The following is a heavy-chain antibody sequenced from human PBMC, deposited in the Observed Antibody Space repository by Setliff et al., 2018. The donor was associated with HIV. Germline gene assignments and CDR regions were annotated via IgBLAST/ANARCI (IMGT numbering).Heavy chain of an antibody. V-gene: IGHV5-51*01. D-gene: IGHD6-13*01. Sequence: GASLTLSSKGSGYSFTSYWIGWVRRMPGKGLEWMGIINPYDSDTRCSPSFQGQVTITADKSISTANLQWSSLKASDTAMYYCARGSSSWNNDGFDIWGQGTMVTVSS. J-gene: IGHJ3*02. CDR3: ARGSSSWNNDGFDI. CDR1: GYSFTSYW. CDR2: INPYDSDT.